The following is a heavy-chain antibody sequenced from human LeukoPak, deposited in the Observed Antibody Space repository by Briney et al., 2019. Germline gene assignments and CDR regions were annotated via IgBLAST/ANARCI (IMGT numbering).Heavy chain of an antibody. J-gene: IGHJ6*02. D-gene: IGHD5-18*01. CDR1: GGTFSTSA. CDR2: IIPVLNIT. V-gene: IGHV1-69*04. CDR3: ARDQGLTAPPPYGLDV. Sequence: SVKVSCKTSGGTFSTSAITWVRQAPGRGLEWMGRIIPVLNITTYAQRFQGRVTITADTSTSTVYMELSSLRSEETAVYYCARDQGLTAPPPYGLDVWGQGTTVIVSS.